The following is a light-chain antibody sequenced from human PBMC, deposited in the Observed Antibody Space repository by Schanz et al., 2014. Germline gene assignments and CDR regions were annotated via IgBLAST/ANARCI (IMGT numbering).Light chain of an antibody. CDR3: SSYTSSSSWV. CDR1: SSDIGDYNY. V-gene: IGLV2-14*01. Sequence: QSALTQPASVSGSPGQSITISCTGTSSDIGDYNYVSWYQQHPGKAPKLMIYDASNRPSGVPDRFSGSKSGNTASLTISGLQAEDEADYYCSSYTSSSSWVFGGGTKLPVL. J-gene: IGLJ3*02. CDR2: DAS.